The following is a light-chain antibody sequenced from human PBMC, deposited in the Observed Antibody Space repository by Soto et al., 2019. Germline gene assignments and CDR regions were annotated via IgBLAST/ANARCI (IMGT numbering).Light chain of an antibody. J-gene: IGLJ1*01. CDR3: AACHDSLLPYV. V-gene: IGLV1-47*02. Sequence: QSVLTQPPSASGTPGQRVTISCSGSRPSIGSNHVYWYQQLPGMAPKLLIYTNNQRPSGVPDRFSASKSGTSASLAISGLRSAAEADYYRAACHDSLLPYVFRNGTKVTV. CDR1: RPSIGSNH. CDR2: TNN.